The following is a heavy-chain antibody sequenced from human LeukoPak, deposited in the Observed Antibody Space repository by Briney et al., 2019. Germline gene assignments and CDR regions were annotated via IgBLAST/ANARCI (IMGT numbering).Heavy chain of an antibody. D-gene: IGHD4-17*01. J-gene: IGHJ3*02. CDR3: EYGSGAFDI. CDR1: GGTFSSYA. CDR2: IIPILGIA. Sequence: GASVKVSCKASGGTFSSYAISWVRQAPGQGLEWMGRIIPILGIANYAQKYQGRVTITADKSTSTAYMELSSLRSEDTAVYYCEYGSGAFDIWGQGTMVTVSS. V-gene: IGHV1-69*04.